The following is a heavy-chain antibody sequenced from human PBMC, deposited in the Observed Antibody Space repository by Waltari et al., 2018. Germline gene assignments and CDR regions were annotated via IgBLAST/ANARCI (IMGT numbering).Heavy chain of an antibody. V-gene: IGHV1-2*02. CDR1: RDAVTETF. J-gene: IGHJ4*02. Sequence: LVQSGAVVMKPGASVQVPCKASRDAVTETFLHWVRQAPGQGLEWMGWVNPNGGGTNYAQRFAGRITVTWDTSISTAYMEFSRLTSGDTAVYFCAREYCGGDCRLFDYWGQGTLVTVSS. D-gene: IGHD2-21*02. CDR3: AREYCGGDCRLFDY. CDR2: VNPNGGGT.